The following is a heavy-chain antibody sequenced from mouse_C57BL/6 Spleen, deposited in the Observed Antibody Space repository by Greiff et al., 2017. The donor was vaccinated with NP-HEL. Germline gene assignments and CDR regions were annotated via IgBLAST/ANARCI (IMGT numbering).Heavy chain of an antibody. D-gene: IGHD2-4*01. CDR3: ARGRYDYAWFAY. Sequence: EVQLQESGPGLVKPSQSLSLTCSVTGYSITSGYYWNWIRQFPGNKLEWMGYISYDGSNNYNPSLKNRISITRDTSKNQFFLKLNSVTTEDTATYYCARGRYDYAWFAYWGQGTLVTVSA. J-gene: IGHJ3*01. CDR2: ISYDGSN. V-gene: IGHV3-6*01. CDR1: GYSITSGYY.